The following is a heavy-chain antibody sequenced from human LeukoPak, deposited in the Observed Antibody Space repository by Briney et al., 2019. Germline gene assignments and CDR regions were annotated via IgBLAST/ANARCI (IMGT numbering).Heavy chain of an antibody. CDR1: GGSISSSSYY. J-gene: IGHJ4*02. CDR3: ARVVYDSSTYPKSYFDF. D-gene: IGHD3-22*01. Sequence: PSETLSLTCTVSGGSISSSSYYWGWIRQPPGKGLEWIGSIYYRGITYYNPSLKSRVTISEDTSKNQFSLKLSSVTAADTAVYYCARVVYDSSTYPKSYFDFWGQGTLVTVSS. CDR2: IYYRGIT. V-gene: IGHV4-39*07.